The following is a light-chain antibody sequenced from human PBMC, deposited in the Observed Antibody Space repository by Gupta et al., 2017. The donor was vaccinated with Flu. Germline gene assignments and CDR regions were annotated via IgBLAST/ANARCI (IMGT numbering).Light chain of an antibody. CDR2: GNN. CDR3: AAWDDSLNGHYV. Sequence: VALSCSGSRSNIGSNSVNWYQQVPGTAPKLLIYGNNQRTSGVPDRFSGSKSGTSASMAISGLQSEDAADYYCAAWDDSLNGHYVFGTGTKVTVV. V-gene: IGLV1-44*01. J-gene: IGLJ1*01. CDR1: RSNIGSNS.